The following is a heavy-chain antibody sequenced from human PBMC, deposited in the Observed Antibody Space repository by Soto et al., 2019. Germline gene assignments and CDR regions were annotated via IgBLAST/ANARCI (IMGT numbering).Heavy chain of an antibody. CDR2: INHSGST. D-gene: IGHD2-21*02. V-gene: IGHV4-34*01. Sequence: QVQLQQWGAGLLKPSETLSLTCAVYGGSFSGYYWSWIRQPPGKGLEWIGEINHSGSTNYNPSLKSRVTISVDPSKNQFSLKLSSVTAADTAVYYCARRREDGGNSGVDVWGQGTTVTVSS. J-gene: IGHJ6*02. CDR3: ARRREDGGNSGVDV. CDR1: GGSFSGYY.